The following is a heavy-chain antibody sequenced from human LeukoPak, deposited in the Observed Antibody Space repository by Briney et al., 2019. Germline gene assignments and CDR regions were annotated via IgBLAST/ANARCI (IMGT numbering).Heavy chain of an antibody. CDR2: IYYSGRT. CDR1: GGSISSSSYY. D-gene: IGHD1-7*01. J-gene: IGHJ5*02. CDR3: ARGSNSNLWYGWFDP. Sequence: PSETLSLTCSVSGGSISSSSYYWGWIRQPPGKGLEWIGNIYYSGRTYQKTSLKSRVTISIDTPKNQFSLRLTSVTAADTAFYYCARGSNSNLWYGWFDPWGQGTLVTVSS. V-gene: IGHV4-39*07.